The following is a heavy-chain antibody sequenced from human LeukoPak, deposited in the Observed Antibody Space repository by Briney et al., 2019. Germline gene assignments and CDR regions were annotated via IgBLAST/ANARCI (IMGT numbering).Heavy chain of an antibody. D-gene: IGHD6-13*01. CDR3: ARRSSWTIYEYFQH. V-gene: IGHV4-34*01. Sequence: PSETLSLTCAVYGGSFSGYYWSWIRQPPGKGLEWIGEINHSGSTNYNPSLKSRVTISVDTSKSQFSLKLSSVTAADTAVYYCARRSSWTIYEYFQHWGQGTLVTVSS. CDR1: GGSFSGYY. CDR2: INHSGST. J-gene: IGHJ1*01.